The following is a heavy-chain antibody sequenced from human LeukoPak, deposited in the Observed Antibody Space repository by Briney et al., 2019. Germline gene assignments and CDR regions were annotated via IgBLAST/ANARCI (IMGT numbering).Heavy chain of an antibody. V-gene: IGHV4-61*02. Sequence: SETLSLTCTVSGRSISSGSYYGSWIRQPAGKGLEWIGRIYTSGSTNYNPSVKSRVTRSGDTAKNQSSLKLRSVPAADTAVYYSARVPTIAVADVEAFDIWGQGTMVTVSS. CDR1: GRSISSGSYY. CDR2: IYTSGST. D-gene: IGHD6-19*01. J-gene: IGHJ3*02. CDR3: ARVPTIAVADVEAFDI.